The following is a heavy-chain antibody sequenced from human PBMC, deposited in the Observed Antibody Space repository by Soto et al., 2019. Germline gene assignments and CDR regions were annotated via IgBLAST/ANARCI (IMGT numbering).Heavy chain of an antibody. J-gene: IGHJ4*02. D-gene: IGHD3-22*01. CDR2: IIPIFGTA. V-gene: IGHV1-69*06. Sequence: SVKVSCKASGGTFSSYAINWVRRAPGQGLEWMGGIIPIFGTANYAQKFQGRVTITADKSTSTDYVELSSLRSEYTAVYYCVRGAILSSRYLEPYGYCGQGILVTVSS. CDR3: VRGAILSSRYLEPYGY. CDR1: GGTFSSYA.